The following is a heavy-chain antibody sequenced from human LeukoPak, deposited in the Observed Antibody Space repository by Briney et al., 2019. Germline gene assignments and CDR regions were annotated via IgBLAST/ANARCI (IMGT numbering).Heavy chain of an antibody. V-gene: IGHV3-30-3*01. CDR2: ISYDGSNK. CDR3: ARAKLWPLGYYGMDV. J-gene: IGHJ6*02. D-gene: IGHD5-18*01. Sequence: GGSLRLSCAASGFTFSSYAMHWVRQAPGKGLEWVAVISYDGSNKYYADSVKGRFTISRDNSKNTLYLQMNSLRAEDTAVYYCARAKLWPLGYYGMDVWGQGTTVTVSS. CDR1: GFTFSSYA.